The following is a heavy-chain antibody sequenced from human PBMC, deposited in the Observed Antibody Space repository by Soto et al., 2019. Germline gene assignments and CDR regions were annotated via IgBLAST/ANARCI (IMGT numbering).Heavy chain of an antibody. D-gene: IGHD2-15*01. J-gene: IGHJ3*02. CDR2: INPNSGGT. Sequence: ASVKVSCKASGYTFTGYYMHWVRQAPGQGLEWMGWINPNSGGTNYAQKFQGWVTMTRDTSISTAYMELSRLRSDDTAVYYCARERLPTNDAFDIWGQGTMVTVSS. V-gene: IGHV1-2*04. CDR3: ARERLPTNDAFDI. CDR1: GYTFTGYY.